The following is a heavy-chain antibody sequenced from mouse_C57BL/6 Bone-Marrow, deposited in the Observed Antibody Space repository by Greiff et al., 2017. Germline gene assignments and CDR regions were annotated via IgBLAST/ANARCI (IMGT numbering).Heavy chain of an antibody. V-gene: IGHV1-52*01. J-gene: IGHJ2*01. CDR3: ERSRDYFAY. CDR2: IDPSDSET. D-gene: IGHD1-1*01. Sequence: QVQLQQPGAELVRPGSSVKLSCKASGYTFTSYWLHWVKQRPIQGLEWIGNIDPSDSETHYNQKFKDKATLTVDNSSSTAYMQLSSLTAEDSAVYYGERSRDYFAYWGQGTTLTVSS. CDR1: GYTFTSYW.